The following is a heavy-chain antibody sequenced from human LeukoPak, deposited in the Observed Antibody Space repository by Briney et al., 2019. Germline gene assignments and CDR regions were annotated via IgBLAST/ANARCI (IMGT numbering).Heavy chain of an antibody. CDR3: ARINIAAAAEIDY. J-gene: IGHJ4*02. D-gene: IGHD6-13*01. CDR1: GGSISSGDYY. Sequence: SETLSLTCTVSGGSISSGDYYWSWIRQPPGKGLEWIGYIYYSGSTYYNPSLKSRVTISVDTSKNQFSLKLSSVTAADTAVYYCARINIAAAAEIDYWGQGTLVTVSS. CDR2: IYYSGST. V-gene: IGHV4-30-4*01.